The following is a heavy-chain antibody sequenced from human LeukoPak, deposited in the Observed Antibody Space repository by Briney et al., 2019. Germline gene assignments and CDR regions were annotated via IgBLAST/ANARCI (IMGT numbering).Heavy chain of an antibody. CDR2: IYYSGST. D-gene: IGHD5-18*01. J-gene: IGHJ6*02. Sequence: SETLSLTCTVSGGSISSYYWSWIRQPPGKRLEWIGYIYYSGSTNYNPSLKSRVTISVDTSKNQFSLKLSSVTAADTAVYYCARETEYSSLGYYYYYGMDVWGQGTTVTVSS. CDR3: ARETEYSSLGYYYYYGMDV. V-gene: IGHV4-59*01. CDR1: GGSISSYY.